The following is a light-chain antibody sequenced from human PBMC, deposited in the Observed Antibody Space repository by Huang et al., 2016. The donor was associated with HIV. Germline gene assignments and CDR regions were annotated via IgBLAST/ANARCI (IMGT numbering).Light chain of an antibody. CDR3: QQYGTSPRT. CDR1: QTVSSSN. CDR2: NAF. Sequence: EIVLTQSPGTLSLSPGERATLSCRASQTVSSSNLAWFQQNAGQAPRLLIYNAFRRATGIPERFSGSVSGTDFTLTISRLEPEDFAVYYCQQYGTSPRTFGQGTKLDIK. V-gene: IGKV3-20*01. J-gene: IGKJ1*01.